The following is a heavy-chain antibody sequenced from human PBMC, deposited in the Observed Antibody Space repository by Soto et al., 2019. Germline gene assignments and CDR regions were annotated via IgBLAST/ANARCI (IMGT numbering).Heavy chain of an antibody. Sequence: GGSLRLSCAASGFTFSSYAMSWVRQAPGKGLEWVSAISGSGGSTYYADSVKGRFTISRDNSKNTLYLQMNSLRAEDTAVYYCAKDLPYYYGSGSLRYYYYGMDVWGQGTTVTVSS. CDR1: GFTFSSYA. CDR2: ISGSGGST. J-gene: IGHJ6*02. V-gene: IGHV3-23*01. CDR3: AKDLPYYYGSGSLRYYYYGMDV. D-gene: IGHD3-10*01.